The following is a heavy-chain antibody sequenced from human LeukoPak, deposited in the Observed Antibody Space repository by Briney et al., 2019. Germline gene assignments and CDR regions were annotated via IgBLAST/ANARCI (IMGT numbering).Heavy chain of an antibody. CDR1: GYTFTSYY. V-gene: IGHV1-46*01. D-gene: IGHD3-10*01. CDR2: INPSGGST. CDR3: ARDAAHGSEQPDY. J-gene: IGHJ4*02. Sequence: ASVKVSCKASGYTFTSYYMHWLRQAPGQGLEWMGIINPSGGSTTYAQKFQGRVTMTRDMSTSTVYMELSSLRSEDTAVYYCARDAAHGSEQPDYWGQGTLVTVSS.